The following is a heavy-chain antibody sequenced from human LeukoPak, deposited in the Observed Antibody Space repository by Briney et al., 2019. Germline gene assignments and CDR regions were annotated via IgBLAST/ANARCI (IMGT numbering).Heavy chain of an antibody. CDR1: GGTFSSYA. CDR3: ARGGIAAAGAFDY. Sequence: SVKVSCKASGGTFSSYAISWVRQAPGQGLEWMGGIIPIFGTANYAQKFQGRVTITADESTSTAYMELSSLRSEDTAVYYCARGGIAAAGAFDYWGQGTLVTVSS. D-gene: IGHD6-13*01. J-gene: IGHJ4*02. CDR2: IIPIFGTA. V-gene: IGHV1-69*13.